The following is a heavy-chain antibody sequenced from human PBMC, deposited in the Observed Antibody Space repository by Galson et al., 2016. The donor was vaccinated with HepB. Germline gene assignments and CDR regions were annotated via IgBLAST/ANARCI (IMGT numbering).Heavy chain of an antibody. V-gene: IGHV1-18*04. CDR2: ISTYNGDT. CDR3: ARLSSVAPGQARLTSFDY. J-gene: IGHJ4*02. CDR1: GYIFTNYG. D-gene: IGHD6-6*01. Sequence: VKVSCKASGYIFTNYGMSWVRQAPGQGLEWMGWISTYNGDTDYAQKFQGRVTMTTDTSTSTVYMELRSLRSDDTAVYYCARLSSVAPGQARLTSFDYWGQGTQLTGSS.